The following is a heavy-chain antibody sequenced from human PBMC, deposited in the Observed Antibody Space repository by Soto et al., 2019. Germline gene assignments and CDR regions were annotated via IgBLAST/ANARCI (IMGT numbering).Heavy chain of an antibody. Sequence: QMQLRESGPGLVKPSGTLSLTCTVSGGSISGSYWNWIRRPPGKGLEWIGYIDNTGTTNYNPSLNSRLTMSLDTSKNQISLKLSSVTAADTAVYHCAREDYGPFHNCFDPWGQGTLVTVSS. D-gene: IGHD4-17*01. CDR1: GGSISGSY. J-gene: IGHJ5*02. V-gene: IGHV4-59*01. CDR2: IDNTGTT. CDR3: AREDYGPFHNCFDP.